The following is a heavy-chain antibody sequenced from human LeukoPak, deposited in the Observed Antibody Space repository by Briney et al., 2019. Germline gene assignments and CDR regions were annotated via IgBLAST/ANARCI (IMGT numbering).Heavy chain of an antibody. CDR2: INHNSGGT. V-gene: IGHV1-2*02. D-gene: IGHD6-13*01. CDR3: AREYSSSYFDY. Sequence: ASVNVSCKASGYTFTGYYMHWVRQAPGQGPERMGWINHNSGGTNYAQKFQGRVTMTRDTSISTAYMELSRLRSDDTAVYYCAREYSSSYFDYWGQGTLVTVSS. CDR1: GYTFTGYY. J-gene: IGHJ4*02.